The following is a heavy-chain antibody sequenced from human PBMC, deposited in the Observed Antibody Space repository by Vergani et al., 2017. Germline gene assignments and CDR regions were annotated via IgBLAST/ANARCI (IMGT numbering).Heavy chain of an antibody. Sequence: QVQLQESGPGLVKPSETLSLTCLVSGGSISPYYWSWIRQPAGKGLEWIRRIYTSESTNYKPSLKSRVTMSVDTSKNQFSLKLSSVTAADTAVYYCAIEYSSSVGFLAYWGQGTLVTVSA. CDR3: AIEYSSSVGFLAY. CDR1: GGSISPYY. V-gene: IGHV4-4*07. J-gene: IGHJ4*02. D-gene: IGHD6-6*01. CDR2: IYTSEST.